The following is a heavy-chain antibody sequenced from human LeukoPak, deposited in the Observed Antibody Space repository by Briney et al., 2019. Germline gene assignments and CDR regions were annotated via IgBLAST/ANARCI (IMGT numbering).Heavy chain of an antibody. V-gene: IGHV4-31*03. D-gene: IGHD2-2*02. J-gene: IGHJ5*01. CDR2: IYYSGST. CDR3: ARGDCSSTSCYRANWFDS. Sequence: SQTLSLTCTVSGGSISSGGYYWSWIRQHPGKGLEWIGYIYYSGSTYYNPSLKSRVTISVDTSKNQFSLKLSSVTAADTAVYYCARGDCSSTSCYRANWFDSWGQGTLVTVSS. CDR1: GGSISSGGYY.